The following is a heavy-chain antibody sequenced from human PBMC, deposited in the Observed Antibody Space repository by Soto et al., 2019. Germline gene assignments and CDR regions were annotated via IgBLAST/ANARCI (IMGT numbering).Heavy chain of an antibody. CDR2: IYYSGRT. D-gene: IGHD1-26*01. J-gene: IGHJ4*02. V-gene: IGHV4-61*01. Sequence: QVQLQESGPGLVKPSETLSLTCTVSGGSVSSGSYYWSWIRQPPGKGLEWIGYIYYSGRTNYNPSLKLRVTISVATSKNHCPLKQSFVTAADTAVYYCARGRGIGGATIDYWGQGSLVTVSS. CDR3: ARGRGIGGATIDY. CDR1: GGSVSSGSYY.